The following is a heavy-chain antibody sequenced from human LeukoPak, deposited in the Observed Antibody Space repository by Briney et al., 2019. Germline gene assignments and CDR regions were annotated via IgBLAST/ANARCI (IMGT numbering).Heavy chain of an antibody. J-gene: IGHJ6*04. CDR3: AREGSGYDYYYYGMDV. D-gene: IGHD5-12*01. CDR1: GGTFSSYA. V-gene: IGHV1-69*06. CDR2: IIPIFGTA. Sequence: SVKVSCKASGGTFSSYAISWVRQAPGQGLEWMGGIIPIFGTANYAQKFQGRVTITADKPTSTAYMELSSLRSEDTAVYYCAREGSGYDYYYYGMDVWGKGTTVTVSS.